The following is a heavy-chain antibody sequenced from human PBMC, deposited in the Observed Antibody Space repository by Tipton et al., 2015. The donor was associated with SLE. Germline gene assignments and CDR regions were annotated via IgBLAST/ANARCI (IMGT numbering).Heavy chain of an antibody. Sequence: QSGAEVKKPGASIKVSCMASGYSFTGYYIHWVRQAPGQGLEWMGRMNPNSGVTNYAQKFQGRVTMTRDMSTNTAYMALSSLTSDDTAVYFCARARNNFDHWGQGTLVIVSS. CDR1: GYSFTGYY. J-gene: IGHJ4*02. CDR3: ARARNNFDH. CDR2: MNPNSGVT. V-gene: IGHV1-2*06. D-gene: IGHD1/OR15-1a*01.